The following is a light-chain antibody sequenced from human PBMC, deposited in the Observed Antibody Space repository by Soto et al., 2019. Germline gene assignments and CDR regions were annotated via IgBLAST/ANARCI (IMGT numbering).Light chain of an antibody. CDR3: AAWDDSLRGWV. V-gene: IGLV2-14*01. Sequence: QSALTQPASVSGSPGQSITISCTGSSSDVGGYNYVSWYQQHPGKAPKLMIYEVSNRPSGISNRFSGSKSGNTASLTLSGLQAEDEADYYCAAWDDSLRGWVFGGGTKLTVL. J-gene: IGLJ3*02. CDR2: EVS. CDR1: SSDVGGYNY.